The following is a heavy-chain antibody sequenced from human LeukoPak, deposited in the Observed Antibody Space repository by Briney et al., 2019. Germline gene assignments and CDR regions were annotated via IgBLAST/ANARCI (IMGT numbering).Heavy chain of an antibody. CDR1: GYGSVYSCTSHW. CDR3: ARHPIAAGGAYNWFDP. Sequence: GESLKISCKGSGYGSVYSCTSHWIAWVRQMPGKGLEWMGIIYPRDSNTIYSPSFQGQVTISVDTSINTAYLQWISLKASDTAMYYCARHPIAAGGAYNWFDPWGQGTLVTVSS. J-gene: IGHJ5*02. CDR2: IYPRDSNT. D-gene: IGHD6-13*01. V-gene: IGHV5-51*01.